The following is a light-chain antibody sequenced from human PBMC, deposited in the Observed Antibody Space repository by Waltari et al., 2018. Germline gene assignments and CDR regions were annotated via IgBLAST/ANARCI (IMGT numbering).Light chain of an antibody. Sequence: QSALTQPASVSGSPGQSITISCPGTSSDAGGYNYVPWYQHHPGKAPKLMIYDVNKRPSGVSDRFSGSKSGNTASLTISGLQTEDEADYYCTSYTSSSTYVFGIGTKVTVL. V-gene: IGLV2-14*03. J-gene: IGLJ1*01. CDR3: TSYTSSSTYV. CDR1: SSDAGGYNY. CDR2: DVN.